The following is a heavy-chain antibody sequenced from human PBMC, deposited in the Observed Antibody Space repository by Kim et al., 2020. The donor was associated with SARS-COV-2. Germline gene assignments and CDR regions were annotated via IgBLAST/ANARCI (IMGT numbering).Heavy chain of an antibody. V-gene: IGHV1-3*01. D-gene: IGHD6-13*01. CDR2: INAGNGNT. CDR1: GYTFTSYA. J-gene: IGHJ3*02. CDR3: ARGGTAAGTPLDAFHI. Sequence: ASVKVSCKASGYTFTSYAMHWVRQAPGQRLEWMGWINAGNGNTKYSQKFQGRVTITRDTSASTAYMELSSLRSEDTAVYYCARGGTAAGTPLDAFHIWGQGTMVTVSS.